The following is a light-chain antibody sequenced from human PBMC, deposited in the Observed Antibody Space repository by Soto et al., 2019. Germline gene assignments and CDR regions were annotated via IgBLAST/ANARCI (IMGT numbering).Light chain of an antibody. CDR3: QQYQSYPWR. CDR2: KAS. Sequence: DIQMTQSPSTLSTSAGDRVTITCRASQSISGWLAWYQQKPGKAHNLLIYKASSLGSGVPSRYSGSSSDTEFNLTISELKPDDYATYDCQQYQSYPWRVGQGTKVEIK. J-gene: IGKJ1*01. V-gene: IGKV1-5*03. CDR1: QSISGW.